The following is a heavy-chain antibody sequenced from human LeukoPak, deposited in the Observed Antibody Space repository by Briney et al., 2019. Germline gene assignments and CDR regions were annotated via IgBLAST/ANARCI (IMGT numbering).Heavy chain of an antibody. CDR2: IYTSGST. CDR1: GRSNSSGRYY. D-gene: IGHD6-19*01. V-gene: IGHV4-61*02. Sequence: SETLSLTCTVSGRSNSSGRYYWSWIRQPAGKGLEWIGRIYTSGSTNYSPSLKSRLTMSVDTSKNHFSLKLSSVTAADTAVYYCARARGWHSSGWYVIFGWGQGTLVTVSS. CDR3: ARARGWHSSGWYVIFG. J-gene: IGHJ4*02.